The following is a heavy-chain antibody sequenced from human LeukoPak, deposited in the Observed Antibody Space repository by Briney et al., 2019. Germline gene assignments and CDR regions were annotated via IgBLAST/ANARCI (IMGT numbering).Heavy chain of an antibody. D-gene: IGHD3-22*01. V-gene: IGHV4-30-4*07. CDR1: GGSISRSGYS. CDR3: ARGGDSSGYVGRFDP. CDR2: IYYTGST. J-gene: IGHJ5*02. Sequence: SQTLSLTCAVSGGSISRSGYSWSWIRQPPGKGLDWIAYIYYTGSTYYNPSLKSRVTISLDTSKNQFSLKLTSVTAADTAVYYCARGGDSSGYVGRFDPWGQGTLVTVSS.